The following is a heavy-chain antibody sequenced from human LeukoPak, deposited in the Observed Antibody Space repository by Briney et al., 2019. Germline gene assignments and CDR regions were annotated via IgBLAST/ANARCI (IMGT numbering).Heavy chain of an antibody. J-gene: IGHJ4*02. V-gene: IGHV3-23*01. Sequence: GGSLRLSCAASGFTFSSYAMGWVRQAPGKGLEWVSAISGSGGSTYYADSVKGRFTISRDNSKNTLYLQMNSLRAEDTAVYYCAKDASGSGSYCPFDYWGQGTLVTVSS. D-gene: IGHD3-10*01. CDR1: GFTFSSYA. CDR3: AKDASGSGSYCPFDY. CDR2: ISGSGGST.